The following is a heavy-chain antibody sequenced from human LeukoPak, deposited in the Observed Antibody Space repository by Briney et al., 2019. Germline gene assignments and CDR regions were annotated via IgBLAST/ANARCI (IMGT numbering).Heavy chain of an antibody. D-gene: IGHD6-19*01. Sequence: LPGGSLRLSCAASGFTFSSYGMNWVRQAPGKGLEWISGISASGGSTYYADSVKGRLTISRDNSKNTLYLQMNSLRADDTAVYYCAKSYRQTLAVAGFEFDYWGQGSLVTVSS. J-gene: IGHJ4*02. V-gene: IGHV3-23*01. CDR3: AKSYRQTLAVAGFEFDY. CDR2: ISASGGST. CDR1: GFTFSSYG.